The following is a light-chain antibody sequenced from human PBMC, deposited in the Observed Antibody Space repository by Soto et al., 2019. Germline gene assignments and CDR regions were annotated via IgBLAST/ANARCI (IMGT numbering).Light chain of an antibody. Sequence: EIVLTQSPATLSLSPGERATLSCRASQSVSSYLAWYQQKPGQAPRLLIYDASNRATGIPARFSGSGSGTDFTLAISSLEPEDFAVYYCQQRRDWHRKFGKGTKVDI. V-gene: IGKV3-11*01. J-gene: IGKJ1*01. CDR3: QQRRDWHRK. CDR2: DAS. CDR1: QSVSSY.